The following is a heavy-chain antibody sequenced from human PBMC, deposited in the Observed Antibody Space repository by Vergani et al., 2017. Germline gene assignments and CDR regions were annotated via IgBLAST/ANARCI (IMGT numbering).Heavy chain of an antibody. CDR3: ARQSGRYSSSWGLVDY. Sequence: EVQLVQSGAEVKKPGESLKISCKGSGYRFTSYWIGWVRQMPGNGLEWMGIIYPGDSDTRYSPSFQGQVTISADKSISTAYLQWSSLKASDTAMYYCARQSGRYSSSWGLVDYWGQGTLVTVSS. CDR1: GYRFTSYW. J-gene: IGHJ4*02. D-gene: IGHD6-13*01. CDR2: IYPGDSDT. V-gene: IGHV5-51*01.